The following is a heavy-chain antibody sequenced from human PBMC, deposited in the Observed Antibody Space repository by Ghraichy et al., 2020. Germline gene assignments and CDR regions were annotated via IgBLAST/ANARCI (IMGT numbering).Heavy chain of an antibody. D-gene: IGHD7-27*01. J-gene: IGHJ4*02. CDR3: ARGPWDYFDY. CDR1: GGSISSGSYY. Sequence: SQTLSLTCTVSGGSISSGSYYWSWIRQPAGKGLEWIGRIYTSGSTYYNPSLESRVTISADTSKNQFSLKLRSVTAADTAVYYCARGPWDYFDYWGQGTLVTVSS. V-gene: IGHV4-61*02. CDR2: IYTSGST.